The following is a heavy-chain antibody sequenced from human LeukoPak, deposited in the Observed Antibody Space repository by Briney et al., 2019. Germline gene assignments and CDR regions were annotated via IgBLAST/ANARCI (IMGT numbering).Heavy chain of an antibody. CDR3: ASTLRKQYGGNTLAGSD. CDR1: GYTFTSYD. J-gene: IGHJ4*02. Sequence: ASVKVSCKASGYTFTSYDINWVRQATGQGLEWMGWMNPNSGNTGYAQKFQGRVTMTRNTSISTAYMELSRLRSDDTAVYYCASTLRKQYGGNTLAGSDWGQGTLVTVSS. V-gene: IGHV1-8*01. D-gene: IGHD4-23*01. CDR2: MNPNSGNT.